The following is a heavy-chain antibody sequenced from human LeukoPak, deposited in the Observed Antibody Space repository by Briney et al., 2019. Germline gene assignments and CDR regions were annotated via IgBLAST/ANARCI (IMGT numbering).Heavy chain of an antibody. D-gene: IGHD6-13*01. J-gene: IGHJ4*02. CDR1: GDSVSSNSAA. CDR2: TYYRSKWYN. V-gene: IGHV6-1*01. Sequence: SQTLSLTCAISGDSVSSNSAAWNWIRQSPSRGLEWLGRTYYRSKWYNDYAVSVKSRITINPDTSKNQFSLKLSSVTAADTAVYYCARGLSSSWYLPLSAMDYWGQGTLVTVSS. CDR3: ARGLSSSWYLPLSAMDY.